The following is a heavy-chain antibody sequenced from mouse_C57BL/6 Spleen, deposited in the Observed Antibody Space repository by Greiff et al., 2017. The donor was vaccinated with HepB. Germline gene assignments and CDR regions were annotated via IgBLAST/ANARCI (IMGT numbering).Heavy chain of an antibody. Sequence: TASGFTFNDYQMSWVRQAPGKAPEWLALTRNKANGYTTEYTASVKGRFTISRDNSQNILYLQMNTLRAEDSATYYCVKAVSSGSSYTWFAYWGQGTLVTVSA. CDR2: TRNKANGYTT. V-gene: IGHV7-4*01. D-gene: IGHD1-1*01. CDR1: GFTFNDYQ. CDR3: VKAVSSGSSYTWFAY. J-gene: IGHJ3*01.